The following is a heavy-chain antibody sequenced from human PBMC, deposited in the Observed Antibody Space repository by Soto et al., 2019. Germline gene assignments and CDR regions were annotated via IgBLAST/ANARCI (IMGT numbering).Heavy chain of an antibody. V-gene: IGHV1-2*02. CDR1: GYTFTDYY. Sequence: ASVKVSCKASGYTFTDYYMHWVRQAPGQGLEWMGWINPNSGGTNYAQKFQGRVTMTRDTSISTAYMELNRLRSDDTAVYYCARDQSPSSGWPCMDVWGQGTTVTVSS. J-gene: IGHJ6*02. CDR3: ARDQSPSSGWPCMDV. CDR2: INPNSGGT. D-gene: IGHD6-19*01.